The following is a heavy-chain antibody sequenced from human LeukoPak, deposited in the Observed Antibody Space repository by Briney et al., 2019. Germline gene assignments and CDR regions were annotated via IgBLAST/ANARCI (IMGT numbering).Heavy chain of an antibody. J-gene: IGHJ4*01. CDR3: ASALIVGTTRPFDY. D-gene: IGHD1-26*01. V-gene: IGHV1-2*02. Sequence: GASVKVSCKASGYTFTGYYMHWVPQAPGQGLEWMGWINPNTCGTNYAQKFQGRVTMTRDTSISTAFMELSRLISDDTALYYCASALIVGTTRPFDYWRQGTLVTVSS. CDR1: GYTFTGYY. CDR2: INPNTCGT.